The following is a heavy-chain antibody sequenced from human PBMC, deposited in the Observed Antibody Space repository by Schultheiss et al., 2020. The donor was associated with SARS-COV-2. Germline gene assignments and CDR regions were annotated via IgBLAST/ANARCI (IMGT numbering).Heavy chain of an antibody. Sequence: GGSLRLSCAASGFTFSSYAMHWVRQAPGKGLEWVAVISYDGSNKYYADSVKGRFTISRDNSKNTLYLQMNSLRAEDTAVYYCARQEGRITIFGVVTPTYFDYWGQGTLVTVSS. CDR1: GFTFSSYA. D-gene: IGHD3-3*01. V-gene: IGHV3-30-3*01. CDR3: ARQEGRITIFGVVTPTYFDY. J-gene: IGHJ4*02. CDR2: ISYDGSNK.